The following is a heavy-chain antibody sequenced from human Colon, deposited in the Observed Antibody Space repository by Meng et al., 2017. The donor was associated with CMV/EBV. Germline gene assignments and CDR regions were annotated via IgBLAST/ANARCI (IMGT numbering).Heavy chain of an antibody. CDR2: ISSSGSTI. Sequence: GESLKISCAASGFTFSSYEMNWVRLAPGKGLEWVSYISSSGSTIYYADSVKGRFTISRDNAKNSLYLQMNSLRAEDTAVYYCARDNRTQLWAYYYYGMDVWGQGTTVTVSS. CDR3: ARDNRTQLWAYYYYGMDV. CDR1: GFTFSSYE. J-gene: IGHJ6*02. D-gene: IGHD5-18*01. V-gene: IGHV3-48*03.